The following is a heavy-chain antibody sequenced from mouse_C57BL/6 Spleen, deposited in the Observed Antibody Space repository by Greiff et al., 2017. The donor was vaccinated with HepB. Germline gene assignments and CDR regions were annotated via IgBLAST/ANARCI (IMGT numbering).Heavy chain of an antibody. CDR2: INPNNGGT. J-gene: IGHJ1*03. V-gene: IGHV1-18*01. D-gene: IGHD2-5*01. Sequence: EVQLQQSGPELVKPGASVKIPCKASGYTFTDYNMDWVKQSHGKSLEWIGDINPNNGGTIYNQKFKGKATLTVDKSSSTAYMELRSLTSEDTAVYYCARGSYYSNPWYFDVWGTGTTVTVSS. CDR1: GYTFTDYN. CDR3: ARGSYYSNPWYFDV.